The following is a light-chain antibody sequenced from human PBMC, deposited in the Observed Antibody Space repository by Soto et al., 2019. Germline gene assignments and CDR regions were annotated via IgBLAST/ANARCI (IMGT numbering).Light chain of an antibody. CDR1: SSDVGGYNY. CDR2: DVS. V-gene: IGLV2-14*01. Sequence: VLTQSASVSGSPGQSITISCTGTSSDVGGYNYVSWYQQHPGKAPKLMIYDVSNRPSGVSNRFSGSKSGNTASLTISGLQAEDEADYYCSSYTSSSTLGVFGTGTKVTVL. J-gene: IGLJ1*01. CDR3: SSYTSSSTLGV.